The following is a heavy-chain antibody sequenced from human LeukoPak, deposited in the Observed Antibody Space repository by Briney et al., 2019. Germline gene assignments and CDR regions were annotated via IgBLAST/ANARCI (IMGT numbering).Heavy chain of an antibody. CDR2: ISGSASDV. J-gene: IGHJ4*02. CDR3: SRDPRNNGY. Sequence: GGSLRLSCAASGFTLSDSYMTWIRQAPGKGLELLSYISGSASDVNYIDSVRGRFTISRDNAKNSLYLHMNSLTVEDTAVYYCSRDPRNNGYWGQGTLVTVSS. D-gene: IGHD2-8*01. V-gene: IGHV3-11*01. CDR1: GFTLSDSY.